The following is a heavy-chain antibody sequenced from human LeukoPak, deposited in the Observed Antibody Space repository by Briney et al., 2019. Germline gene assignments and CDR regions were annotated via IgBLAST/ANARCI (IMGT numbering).Heavy chain of an antibody. V-gene: IGHV4-34*01. CDR2: INHSGST. J-gene: IGHJ5*02. D-gene: IGHD2-21*02. CDR3: ARGRTPHTVVVTANGNWFDP. CDR1: GGSFSGYY. Sequence: SETLSLACAVYGGSFSGYYWSWIRQPPGKGLEWIGEINHSGSTNYNPSLKSRVTISVDTSKNQFSLKLSSVTAADTAVYYCARGRTPHTVVVTANGNWFDPWGQGTLVTVSS.